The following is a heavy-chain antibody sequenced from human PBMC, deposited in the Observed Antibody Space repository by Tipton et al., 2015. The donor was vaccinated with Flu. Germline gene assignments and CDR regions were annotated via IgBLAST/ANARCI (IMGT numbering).Heavy chain of an antibody. V-gene: IGHV6-1*01. CDR1: GDSVSSNVAT. Sequence: GLVKPSQTLSLTCVISGDSVSSNVATWNWIRQSPSRGLEWLGKTYQRSMWHHIYAVSLRGRITITPDTSKNQFSPQLNSVTPEDTAVYYCARGSGSSPKDWFDPWGQGTQVTVSA. CDR3: ARGSGSSPKDWFDP. D-gene: IGHD3-10*01. J-gene: IGHJ5*02. CDR2: TYQRSMWHH.